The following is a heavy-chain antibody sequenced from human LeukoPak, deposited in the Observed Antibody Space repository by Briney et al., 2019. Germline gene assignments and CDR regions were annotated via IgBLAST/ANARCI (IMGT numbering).Heavy chain of an antibody. CDR1: GFTFSSYP. Sequence: PGGSLRLSCAASGFTFSSYPMHWVRQSPGKGLEYVSAIGSDGGRTYYADSVKGRFTISRDNSKNTLYLQMDSLRPEDMAVYYCMSRDSSGYWGQGTLLTVSS. J-gene: IGHJ4*02. V-gene: IGHV3-64*02. CDR2: IGSDGGRT. CDR3: MSRDSSGY. D-gene: IGHD3-22*01.